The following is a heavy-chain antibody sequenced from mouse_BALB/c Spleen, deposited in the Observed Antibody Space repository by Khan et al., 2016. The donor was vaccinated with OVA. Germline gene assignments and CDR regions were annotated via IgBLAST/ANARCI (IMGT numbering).Heavy chain of an antibody. D-gene: IGHD2-4*01. J-gene: IGHJ1*01. Sequence: EVELVESGGGLVQPGGSRKLSCAASGFTFSRFGMHWVRQGPEKGLEWVAYVSFGSAAIYYADTVTGRFTISRDNPKNTLFLQMTSLRSEDTAIYYCARSLITTGYLDVWGAGTTVTVSS. CDR2: VSFGSAAI. CDR3: ARSLITTGYLDV. CDR1: GFTFSRFG. V-gene: IGHV5-17*02.